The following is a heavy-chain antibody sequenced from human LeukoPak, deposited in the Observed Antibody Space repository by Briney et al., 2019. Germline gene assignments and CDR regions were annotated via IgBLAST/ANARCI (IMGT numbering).Heavy chain of an antibody. CDR3: TRDLSGDYGYYGLSFDY. V-gene: IGHV3-21*03. CDR2: ISSSSSYI. Sequence: GGSLRLSCAASGFTFSSYSMNWVRQAPGKGLEWVSSISSSSSYIYYADSVKGRFTISRDNAKNSLYLQMNSLKTEDTAVYYCTRDLSGDYGYYGLSFDYWGQGTLVTVSS. J-gene: IGHJ4*02. CDR1: GFTFSSYS. D-gene: IGHD4-17*01.